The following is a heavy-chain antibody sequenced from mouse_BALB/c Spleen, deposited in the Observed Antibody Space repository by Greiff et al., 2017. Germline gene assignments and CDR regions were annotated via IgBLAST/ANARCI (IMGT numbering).Heavy chain of an antibody. CDR3: ARDYGSSPFAY. D-gene: IGHD1-1*01. V-gene: IGHV5-6*01. J-gene: IGHJ3*01. Sequence: EVKVVESGGDLVKPGGSLKLSCAASGFTFSSYGMSWVRQTPDKRLEWVATISSGGSYTYYPDSVKGRFTISRDNAKNTLYLQMSSLKSEDTAMYYCARDYGSSPFAYWGQGTLVTVSA. CDR2: ISSGGSYT. CDR1: GFTFSSYG.